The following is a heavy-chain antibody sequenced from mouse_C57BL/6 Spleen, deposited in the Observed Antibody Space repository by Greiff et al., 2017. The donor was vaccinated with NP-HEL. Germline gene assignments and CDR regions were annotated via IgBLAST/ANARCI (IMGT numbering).Heavy chain of an antibody. CDR1: GYSITSGYY. J-gene: IGHJ4*01. Sequence: VQLKESGPGLVKPSQSLSLTCSVTGYSITSGYYWNWIRQFPGNKLEWMGYISYDGSNNYNPSLKNRISITRDTSKNQFFLKLNSVTTEDTATYYCAREYPRDGNYDAMDYWGQGTSVTVSS. V-gene: IGHV3-6*01. D-gene: IGHD2-1*01. CDR3: AREYPRDGNYDAMDY. CDR2: ISYDGSN.